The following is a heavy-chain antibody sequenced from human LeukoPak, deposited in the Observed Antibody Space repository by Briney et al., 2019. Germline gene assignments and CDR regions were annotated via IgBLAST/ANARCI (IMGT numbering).Heavy chain of an antibody. Sequence: GGSLRLSCAASGFTFSSYAMSWVRQAPGKGLEWVSGISGSGGSTYYADSVKGRFTISRDNSKNTLYLQMNSLRAEDMAVYYCAKAAGYSSGWPYDYWGQGTLVTVS. CDR3: AKAAGYSSGWPYDY. D-gene: IGHD6-19*01. J-gene: IGHJ4*02. V-gene: IGHV3-23*01. CDR1: GFTFSSYA. CDR2: ISGSGGST.